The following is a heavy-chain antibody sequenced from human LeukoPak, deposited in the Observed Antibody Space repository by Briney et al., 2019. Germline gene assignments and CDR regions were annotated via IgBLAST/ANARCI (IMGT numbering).Heavy chain of an antibody. V-gene: IGHV3-30-3*01. J-gene: IGHJ4*02. CDR1: GFTFSTSA. CDR3: VRDARSSLDY. CDR2: MAFDGTDI. D-gene: IGHD6-13*01. Sequence: GGSLRLSCAASGFTFSTSAMHWVRQAPGKGLESVTIMAFDGTDINYIDSVKGRFTISRDNSKNTLYLEMNSLRTEDTAVYYCVRDARSSLDYWGQGTLVTVSS.